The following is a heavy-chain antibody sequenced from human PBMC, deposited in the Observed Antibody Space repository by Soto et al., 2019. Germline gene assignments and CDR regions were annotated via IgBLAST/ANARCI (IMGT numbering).Heavy chain of an antibody. CDR2: ISYDGSNK. CDR1: GFTFSSYG. Sequence: GGSLRLSCAASGFTFSSYGMHWVRQAPGKGLEWVAVISYDGSNKYYADSVKGRFTISRDNSKNTLYLQMNSLRAEDTAVYYCAKDRWASRELLLELVEYYGMDVWGQGTTVTVSS. J-gene: IGHJ6*02. V-gene: IGHV3-30*18. D-gene: IGHD1-26*01. CDR3: AKDRWASRELLLELVEYYGMDV.